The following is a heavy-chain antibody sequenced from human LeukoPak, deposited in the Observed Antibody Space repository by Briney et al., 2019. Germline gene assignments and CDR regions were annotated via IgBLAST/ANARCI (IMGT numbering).Heavy chain of an antibody. CDR3: ARTGDDYYYYMDV. Sequence: PGRSLRLSCAASGFTFSSYGMHWVRQAPGKGLEWVAVISYDGSNKYYTDSVKGRFTISRDNSKNTLYLQMNSLRAEDTAVYYCARTGDDYYYYMDVWGKGTTVTVSS. CDR2: ISYDGSNK. CDR1: GFTFSSYG. J-gene: IGHJ6*03. V-gene: IGHV3-30*03. D-gene: IGHD7-27*01.